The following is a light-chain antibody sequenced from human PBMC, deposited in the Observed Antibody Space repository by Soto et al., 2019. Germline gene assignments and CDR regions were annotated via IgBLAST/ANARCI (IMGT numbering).Light chain of an antibody. CDR1: QSISSG. CDR2: DAS. V-gene: IGKV1-5*01. J-gene: IGKJ1*01. CDR3: QQYNSYSWT. Sequence: DIQMPHPPSTLSASVGDRVTTTCRASQSISSGLAWYQQKPGKAPKLLIYDASSLESGVPSRFSGSGSGTEFTLTISSLQPDDFATYYCQQYNSYSWTFGQGTKVDI.